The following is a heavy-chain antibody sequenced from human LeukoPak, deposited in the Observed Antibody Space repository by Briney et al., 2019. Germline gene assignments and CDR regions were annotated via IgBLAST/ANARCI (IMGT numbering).Heavy chain of an antibody. D-gene: IGHD3-16*02. CDR1: GYTFTDNG. CDR2: ISVNSGKT. CDR3: ARDKNYRFDY. V-gene: IGHV1-18*01. J-gene: IGHJ4*02. Sequence: AASVKVSCKASGYTFTDNGISWVRQAPGEGLEWMGWISVNSGKTNYAQRFQGRVTMTRETSSSTVYMELRSLRSDDTAVYFCARDKNYRFDYWGQGTLVSVTS.